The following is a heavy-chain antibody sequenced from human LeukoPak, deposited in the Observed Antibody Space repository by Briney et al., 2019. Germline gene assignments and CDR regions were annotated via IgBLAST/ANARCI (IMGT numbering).Heavy chain of an antibody. CDR3: ARDGHDSSGYYQDY. J-gene: IGHJ4*02. D-gene: IGHD3-22*01. CDR1: GGTFSSYA. CDR2: IIPIFDSA. V-gene: IGHV1-69*13. Sequence: SVKVSCKASGGTFSSYAISWVRQAPGQGLEWMGGIIPIFDSANYAQKFQGRVTITADESTSTAYMELSSLRSEDTAVYYCARDGHDSSGYYQDYWGQGTMVTVSS.